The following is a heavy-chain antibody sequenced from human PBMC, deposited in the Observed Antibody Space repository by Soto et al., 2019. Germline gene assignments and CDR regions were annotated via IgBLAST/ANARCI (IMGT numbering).Heavy chain of an antibody. CDR3: ARGGWSDNWFVP. Sequence: SETLSITCTVSGGSITSGGYYWGWIRQHPEKGLEWIGHIYYSGSTSYNPSLKSRVSMSADTSKNQFSMKLSSVTAADTAVYYCARGGWSDNWFVPWGQGTLVTVSS. CDR2: IYYSGST. CDR1: GGSITSGGYY. V-gene: IGHV4-31*03. J-gene: IGHJ5*02. D-gene: IGHD6-19*01.